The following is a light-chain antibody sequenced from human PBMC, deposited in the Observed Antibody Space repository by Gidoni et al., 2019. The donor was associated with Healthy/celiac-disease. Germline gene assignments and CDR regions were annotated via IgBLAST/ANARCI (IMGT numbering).Light chain of an antibody. CDR1: QSISSW. CDR3: QQSYSTPRT. CDR2: AAS. J-gene: IGKJ4*01. Sequence: DIQMTQSPSTLSASVGDRVPITCRASQSISSWLNWYQQKPGKAPKLLIYAASSLQSGVPSRFSGSGSGTDFTLTISSLQPEDFATYYCQQSYSTPRTFGGGTKVEIK. V-gene: IGKV1-39*01.